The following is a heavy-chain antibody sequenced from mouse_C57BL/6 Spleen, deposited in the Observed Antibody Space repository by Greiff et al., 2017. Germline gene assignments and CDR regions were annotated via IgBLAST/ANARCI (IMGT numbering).Heavy chain of an antibody. V-gene: IGHV1-59*01. Sequence: QVQLQQPGAELVRPGTSVTLSCKASGYTFTSYWMHWVKQRPGQGLEWIGVIDPSDSYTNYNQKFKGKATLTVDTSSSTAYMQLSSLTSEGSAVYYCARSGYYDYDGGYAMDYWGQGTSVTVSS. CDR2: IDPSDSYT. J-gene: IGHJ4*01. CDR1: GYTFTSYW. D-gene: IGHD2-4*01. CDR3: ARSGYYDYDGGYAMDY.